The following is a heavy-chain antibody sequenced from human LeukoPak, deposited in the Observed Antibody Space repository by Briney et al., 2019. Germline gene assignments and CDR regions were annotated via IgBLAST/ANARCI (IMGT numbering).Heavy chain of an antibody. D-gene: IGHD2-15*01. V-gene: IGHV4-59*08. CDR2: IYYTGNT. Sequence: PETLSLTCTVSGGSISNYFWSWIRQSPGKGRGWFGYIYYTGNTNSNPSLESRVIISVDTSKNQFSLKLSSVTAADTAVYYCARHECGGSCYPEDYWGQGTLVTVSS. CDR3: ARHECGGSCYPEDY. CDR1: GGSISNYF. J-gene: IGHJ4*02.